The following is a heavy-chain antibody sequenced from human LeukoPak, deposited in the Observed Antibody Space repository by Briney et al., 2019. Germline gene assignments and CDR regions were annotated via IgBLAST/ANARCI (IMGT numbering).Heavy chain of an antibody. Sequence: SSETLSLTCTVSGGSISSYYWSWIRQPPGKGLEWIGYIYYSGSTNYNPSLKSRVTISVDTSKNQFSLKLSSVTAADTAVYYCARDRGIAVAGTGLDYWGQGTLVTVSS. CDR1: GGSISSYY. J-gene: IGHJ4*02. D-gene: IGHD6-19*01. V-gene: IGHV4-59*01. CDR3: ARDRGIAVAGTGLDY. CDR2: IYYSGST.